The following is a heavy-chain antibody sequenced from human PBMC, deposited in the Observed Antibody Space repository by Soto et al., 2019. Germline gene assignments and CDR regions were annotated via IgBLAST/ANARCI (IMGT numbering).Heavy chain of an antibody. D-gene: IGHD4-17*01. CDR3: AREIIPLTTDWYFDL. Sequence: QVQLQESGPGLVNPSETLSLTCTVSGGSISGGGSYWSWIRQLPGKGLEWIGYIYDSGSTYYNPSLKSRISISVDTSKNQFSLRLSSVTAADTAVYYCAREIIPLTTDWYFDLWGRGTLVTVSS. V-gene: IGHV4-30-4*01. CDR1: GGSISGGGSY. CDR2: IYDSGST. J-gene: IGHJ2*01.